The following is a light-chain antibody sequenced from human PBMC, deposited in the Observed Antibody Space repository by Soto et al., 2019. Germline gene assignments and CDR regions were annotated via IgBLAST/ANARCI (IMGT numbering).Light chain of an antibody. Sequence: DIQMTQSPSSLSASVGDRVTITCRASQSISSYLNWYQQKPGKAPKLLIYAASSLQSGVPSRFSGRGSETDFTLAISSLQPDDLTTYNRQQSYSTPRWTCSQGAKVEIK. CDR2: AAS. V-gene: IGKV1-39*01. CDR3: QQSYSTPRWT. J-gene: IGKJ1*01. CDR1: QSISSY.